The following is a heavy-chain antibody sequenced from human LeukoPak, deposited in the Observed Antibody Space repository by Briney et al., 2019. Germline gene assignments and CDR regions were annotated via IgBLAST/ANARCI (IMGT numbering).Heavy chain of an antibody. D-gene: IGHD3-10*01. V-gene: IGHV4-34*01. CDR2: INHSGSA. CDR3: ARSPPRGDYSGSASHYNR. J-gene: IGHJ4*02. Sequence: PSETLSLTCAVHGGSFTAYYWIWIRQPPGKGLEWIGEINHSGSANYNSSLKSRVTISVDTSKNQFSLRLRSVTAADTAVYFCARSPPRGDYSGSASHYNRWGPGTLVTVSS. CDR1: GGSFTAYY.